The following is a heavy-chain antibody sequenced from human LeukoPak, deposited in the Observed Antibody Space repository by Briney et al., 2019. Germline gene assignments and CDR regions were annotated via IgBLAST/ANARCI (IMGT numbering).Heavy chain of an antibody. D-gene: IGHD3-10*01. CDR3: ARDQGALLWFGELTAFDY. Sequence: GGSLRLSCAASGFTFSSYWMHWVRQAPGKGLVWVSRINSDGSSTSYADSVKGRFTISRDNAKNTLYLQMNSLRAEDTAVYYCARDQGALLWFGELTAFDYWGQGTLVTVSS. J-gene: IGHJ4*02. V-gene: IGHV3-74*01. CDR2: INSDGSST. CDR1: GFTFSSYW.